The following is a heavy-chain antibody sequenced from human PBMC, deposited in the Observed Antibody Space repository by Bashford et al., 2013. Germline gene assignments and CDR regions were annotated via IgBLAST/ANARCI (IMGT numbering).Heavy chain of an antibody. V-gene: IGHV3-7*01. D-gene: IGHD3-3*01. CDR2: INQDESYT. Sequence: VRQAPGKGLEWVANINQDESYTYYVDSVKGRFTISRDNANNSLYLHMDSLRAEDTAVYFCARASDTNGFWSGYYSPYWGQGTLVTVSS. J-gene: IGHJ4*02. CDR3: ARASDTNGFWSGYYSPY.